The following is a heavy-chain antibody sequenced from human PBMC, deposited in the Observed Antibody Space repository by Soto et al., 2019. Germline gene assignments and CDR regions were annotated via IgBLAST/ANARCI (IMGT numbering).Heavy chain of an antibody. D-gene: IGHD6-13*01. CDR3: AASSSWAHNWFDP. V-gene: IGHV4-31*03. CDR2: IYYSGST. Sequence: QVQLQESGPGLVKPSQTLSLTCTVSGGSISSGGYYWSWIRQHPGKGLEWIGYIYYSGSTYYNPSLQSRVTLLVDTSKNQSSLKLSSVTAADTAVYYCAASSSWAHNWFDPWGQGTLVTVSS. CDR1: GGSISSGGYY. J-gene: IGHJ5*02.